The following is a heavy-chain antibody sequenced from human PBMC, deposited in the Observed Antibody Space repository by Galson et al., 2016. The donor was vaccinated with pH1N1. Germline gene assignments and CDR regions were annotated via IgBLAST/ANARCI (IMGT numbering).Heavy chain of an antibody. D-gene: IGHD6-13*01. CDR2: TYYRSKWYN. V-gene: IGHV6-1*01. J-gene: IGHJ4*02. CDR1: GDSVSSHSAA. Sequence: CAISGDSVSSHSAAWNWIRQSPPRGLEWLGRTYYRSKWYNDYAVSVKIRITINPDTSKNQFSLHLNSVTPEDTAVYYCAREGIAAAGIRRDQYYFDYWGQGTLVTVSS. CDR3: AREGIAAAGIRRDQYYFDY.